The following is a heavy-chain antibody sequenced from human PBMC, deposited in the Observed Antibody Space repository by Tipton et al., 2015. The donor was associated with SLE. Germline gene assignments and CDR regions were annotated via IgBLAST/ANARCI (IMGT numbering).Heavy chain of an antibody. V-gene: IGHV3-7*03. D-gene: IGHD1-14*01. Sequence: SLRLSCAASGINFTNYWMTWVRQAPGKGLEWVANINQDGSEKYYVDSMKGRFTISRDNARNSLYLQMNSLRAEDTAVYYCARTGYWGQGALVTVSS. CDR1: GINFTNYW. J-gene: IGHJ4*02. CDR3: ARTGY. CDR2: INQDGSEK.